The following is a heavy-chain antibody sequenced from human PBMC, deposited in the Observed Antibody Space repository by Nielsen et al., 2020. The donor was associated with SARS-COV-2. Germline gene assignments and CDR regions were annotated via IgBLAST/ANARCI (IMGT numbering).Heavy chain of an antibody. D-gene: IGHD1-1*01. Sequence: SETLSLTCTVSGGSVSSGSYYWSWIRQPPGKGLGWIGYIYYSGSTNYNPSLKSRVTISVDTSKNQFSLKLSSVTAADTAVYYCARLNDGYYYYYGMDVWGQGTTVTVSS. CDR3: ARLNDGYYYYYGMDV. V-gene: IGHV4-61*01. CDR2: IYYSGST. J-gene: IGHJ6*02. CDR1: GGSVSSGSYY.